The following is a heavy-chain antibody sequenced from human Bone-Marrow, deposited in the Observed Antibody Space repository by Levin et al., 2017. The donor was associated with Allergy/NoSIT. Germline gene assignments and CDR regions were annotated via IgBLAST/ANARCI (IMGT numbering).Heavy chain of an antibody. J-gene: IGHJ3*01. CDR2: ISTSGNTI. D-gene: IGHD2-8*01. Sequence: GGSLRLSCTASGLIFNDYYMSWIRQAPGKGLEWLSYISTSGNTIFYADSVKGRFTISRDNAESALYLQMDSLRAEDTAVYYCARIMYGTDAFYVWGQGTLVTVSS. CDR1: GLIFNDYY. CDR3: ARIMYGTDAFYV. V-gene: IGHV3-11*01.